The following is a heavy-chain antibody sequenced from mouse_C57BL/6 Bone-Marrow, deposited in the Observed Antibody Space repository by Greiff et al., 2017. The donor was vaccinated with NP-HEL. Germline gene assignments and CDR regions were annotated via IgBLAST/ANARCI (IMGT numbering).Heavy chain of an antibody. J-gene: IGHJ4*01. Sequence: VQLQHSGAELVRPGASVKLSCTASGFNIKDDYMHWVKQRPEQGLEWIGWIDPENGDTEYASKFQGKATITADTSSNTAYLQLSSLTSEDTAVYYCTRGLLLYYAMDYWGQGTSVTVSS. CDR3: TRGLLLYYAMDY. D-gene: IGHD2-3*01. CDR2: IDPENGDT. CDR1: GFNIKDDY. V-gene: IGHV14-4*01.